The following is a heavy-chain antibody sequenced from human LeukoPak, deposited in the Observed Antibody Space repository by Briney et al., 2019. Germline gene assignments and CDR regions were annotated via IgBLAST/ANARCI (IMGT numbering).Heavy chain of an antibody. J-gene: IGHJ4*02. CDR2: ISYDGSNK. V-gene: IGHV3-30*18. CDR1: GFTFSSYG. Sequence: GGSLRLSCAASGFTFSSYGMHWVRQAPGKGLKWVAVISYDGSNKYYADSVKGRFTISRDNSKNTLYLQMNSLRAEDTAVYYCAKDSDCSSTSCYDYWGQGTLVTVSS. D-gene: IGHD2-2*01. CDR3: AKDSDCSSTSCYDY.